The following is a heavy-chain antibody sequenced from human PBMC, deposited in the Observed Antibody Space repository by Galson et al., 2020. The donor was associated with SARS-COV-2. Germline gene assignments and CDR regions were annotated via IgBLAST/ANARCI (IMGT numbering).Heavy chain of an antibody. CDR3: ARDATFDGTVGFAFDI. J-gene: IGHJ3*02. V-gene: IGHV3-20*04. CDR1: GFNFNDHG. Sequence: GGSLRLSCAASGFNFNDHGMTWVRQAPGKVLEWVSGIHWNGDPTNYADSVTGRFIISRDNAKDSLYLQMDSLGAEDTALYYCARDATFDGTVGFAFDICGQGTMVTVSS. D-gene: IGHD1-26*01. CDR2: IHWNGDPT.